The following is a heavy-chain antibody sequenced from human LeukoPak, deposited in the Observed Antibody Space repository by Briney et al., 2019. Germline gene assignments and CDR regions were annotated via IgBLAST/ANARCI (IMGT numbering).Heavy chain of an antibody. CDR1: RYTFTGYY. CDR3: ARNDWNDPWFDP. V-gene: IGHV1-2*02. J-gene: IGHJ5*02. Sequence: ASVKVSCKASRYTFTGYYMHWVRQAPGQGLEWMGWINPNSGGTNYAQKFQGRVTMTRDTSISTAYMELSRLRSDDTAVYYCARNDWNDPWFDPWGQGTLVTVSS. D-gene: IGHD1-1*01. CDR2: INPNSGGT.